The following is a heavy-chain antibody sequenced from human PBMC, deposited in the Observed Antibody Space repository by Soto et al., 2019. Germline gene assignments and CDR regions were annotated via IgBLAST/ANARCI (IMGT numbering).Heavy chain of an antibody. CDR1: GFTFSNYW. CDR3: AKEPYGSESYGDY. CDR2: ISGSGGST. J-gene: IGHJ4*02. D-gene: IGHD3-10*01. Sequence: GGSLRLSCEASGFTFSNYWMHWVRQAPGKGLVWVSAISGSGGSTYYADSVKGRFTISRDNSKNTLYLQMNTLRDEDTAVYYCAKEPYGSESYGDYWGQGTLVTVSS. V-gene: IGHV3-23*01.